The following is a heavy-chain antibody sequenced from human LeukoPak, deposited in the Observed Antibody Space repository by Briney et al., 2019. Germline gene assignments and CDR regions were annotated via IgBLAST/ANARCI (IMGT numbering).Heavy chain of an antibody. J-gene: IGHJ5*01. CDR2: ITGSGSSI. CDR1: GFTFSIYA. V-gene: IGHV3-23*01. CDR3: AKDRSGTTSDS. D-gene: IGHD1-1*01. Sequence: GGSLRLSCAASGFTFSIYAMSWVRQAPGTGLEWVSAITGSGSSIYYADSVKGRFTISRDNSNNTLYLQTNSLRVEDTAVYYCAKDRSGTTSDSWGQGTLVTVSS.